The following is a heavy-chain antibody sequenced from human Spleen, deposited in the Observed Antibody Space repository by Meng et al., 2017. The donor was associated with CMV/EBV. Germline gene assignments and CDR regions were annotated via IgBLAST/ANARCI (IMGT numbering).Heavy chain of an antibody. CDR2: IITGNGTT. Sequence: SMNLSCKASGYIFTNYPIHWERQTPGQGLEWMGWIITGNGTTKYSQRFQDRLTITRDTSANTVYMEVTSLTSEDTATYYCARGAGADHWGQGTLVTVSS. D-gene: IGHD6-25*01. CDR3: ARGAGADH. CDR1: GYIFTNYP. J-gene: IGHJ4*02. V-gene: IGHV1-3*04.